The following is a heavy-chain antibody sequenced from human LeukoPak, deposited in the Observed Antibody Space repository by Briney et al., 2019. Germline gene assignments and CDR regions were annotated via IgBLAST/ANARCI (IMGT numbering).Heavy chain of an antibody. J-gene: IGHJ4*02. D-gene: IGHD3-22*01. CDR2: IGGYDGDR. V-gene: IGHV1-18*04. CDR1: GFSFISYG. CDR3: ARDLWNFYDSRGYYRDFDY. Sequence: GASVKVSCKASGFSFISYGFSWVRQAPGQGLEWMGWIGGYDGDRHYAQQFQGRVTITTDTSTSTAYMELRSLRSDDTAVYYCARDLWNFYDSRGYYRDFDYWGQGTLVTVSS.